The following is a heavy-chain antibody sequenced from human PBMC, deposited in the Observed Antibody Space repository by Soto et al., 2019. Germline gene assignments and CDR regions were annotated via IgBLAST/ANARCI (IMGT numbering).Heavy chain of an antibody. V-gene: IGHV3-30*18. CDR2: ISYDGSDK. Sequence: QVQVVESGGSVVQPGRSLTLSCAASGFTFSTYGMHWVRQAPGKGLEWVAIISYDGSDKRYADSVKGRFAISRDNSMNTLYLQLNSLRAEDTAVYYCAKDIHVGRDGYHYGADYWGQGTLVTVSS. CDR3: AKDIHVGRDGYHYGADY. D-gene: IGHD4-17*01. CDR1: GFTFSTYG. J-gene: IGHJ4*02.